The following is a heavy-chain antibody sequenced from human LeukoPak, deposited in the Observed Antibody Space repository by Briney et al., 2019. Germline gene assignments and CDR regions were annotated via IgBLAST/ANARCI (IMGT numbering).Heavy chain of an antibody. CDR1: GFTFSSYW. V-gene: IGHV3-48*04. J-gene: IGHJ4*02. CDR2: ISSSSTI. Sequence: GGSLRLSCAASGFTFSSYWMSWVRQAPGKGLEWVSYISSSSTIYYADSVKGRFTISRDNAKNTLYLQMNSLRAEDTAVYYCARRGLIDYWGQGTLVTVSS. CDR3: ARRGLIDY. D-gene: IGHD3-10*01.